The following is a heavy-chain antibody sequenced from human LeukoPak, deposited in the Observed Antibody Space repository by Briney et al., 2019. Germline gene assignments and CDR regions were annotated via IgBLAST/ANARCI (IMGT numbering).Heavy chain of an antibody. CDR3: AKSTHSSGYDDSFDI. CDR2: ISYDGSNK. CDR1: GFTFSSYA. V-gene: IGHV3-30-3*01. J-gene: IGHJ3*02. D-gene: IGHD3-22*01. Sequence: HAGRSLRLSCAASGFTFSSYAMHWVRQAPGKGLEWVAVISYDGSNKYYADSVKGRFTISRDNSKNTLYLQMNSLRAEDTAVYYCAKSTHSSGYDDSFDIWGQGTMVTVSS.